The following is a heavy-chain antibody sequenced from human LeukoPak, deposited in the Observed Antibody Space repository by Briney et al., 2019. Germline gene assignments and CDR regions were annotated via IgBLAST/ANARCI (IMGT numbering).Heavy chain of an antibody. CDR2: INSDGSST. D-gene: IGHD6-13*01. CDR1: GFTFSSYW. J-gene: IGHJ2*01. V-gene: IGHV3-74*01. CDR3: ARTPQQQLVLSYWYFDL. Sequence: GGSLRLSCAASGFTFSSYWMHWVRQAPGKGLVWVSRINSDGSSTSYADSVKGRFTISRDNAKNTLYLQMNSLRAEDTAVYYCARTPQQQLVLSYWYFDLWGRGTLVTVSS.